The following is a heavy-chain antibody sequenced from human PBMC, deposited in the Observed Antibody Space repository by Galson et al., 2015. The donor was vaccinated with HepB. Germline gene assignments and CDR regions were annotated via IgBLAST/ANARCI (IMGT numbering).Heavy chain of an antibody. CDR3: ARDGRAAAGTGRYFQH. D-gene: IGHD6-13*01. V-gene: IGHV3-33*01. CDR2: IWYDGSNK. CDR1: GFTLCSYG. J-gene: IGHJ1*01. Sequence: SLRLSCAASGFTLCSYGMHWVRQAPGKGLEWVAVIWYDGSNKYYADSVKGRFTISRDNSKNTLYLQMNSLRAEDTAVYYCARDGRAAAGTGRYFQHWGQGTLVTVSS.